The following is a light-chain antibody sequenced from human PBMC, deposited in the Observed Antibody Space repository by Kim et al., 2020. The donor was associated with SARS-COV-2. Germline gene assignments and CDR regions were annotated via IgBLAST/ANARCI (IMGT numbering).Light chain of an antibody. V-gene: IGKV1-27*01. Sequence: ASVGDRVIITCRASQGIDNYVAWYQQKPGKVPKVLIYVASTLESGVPSRFSGSGSGTDFTLTISSLQPEDVATYYCQKYDCVPLTFGGGTKVDIK. CDR3: QKYDCVPLT. CDR2: VAS. CDR1: QGIDNY. J-gene: IGKJ4*01.